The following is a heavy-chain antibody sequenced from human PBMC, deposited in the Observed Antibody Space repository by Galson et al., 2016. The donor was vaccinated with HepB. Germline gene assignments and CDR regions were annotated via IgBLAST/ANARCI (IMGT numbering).Heavy chain of an antibody. CDR2: TYYRSKWYN. D-gene: IGHD2-15*01. J-gene: IGHJ4*02. V-gene: IGHV6-1*01. CDR3: ARGDRGKYSTPFHY. CDR1: GDSVSSNSAA. Sequence: CAISGDSVSSNSAAWDWIRQSPSRGLEWLGRTYYRSKWYNDYAESVKSRITINPDTSKNQFSLQLNSVTPEDTAVYYCARGDRGKYSTPFHYWGQGTLVTVSS.